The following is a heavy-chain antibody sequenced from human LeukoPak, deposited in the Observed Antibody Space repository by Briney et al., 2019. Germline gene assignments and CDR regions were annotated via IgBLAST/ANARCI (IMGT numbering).Heavy chain of an antibody. J-gene: IGHJ4*02. CDR1: ASGDDFSSHS. CDR3: AREWNSRATFDY. V-gene: IGHV3-21*05. CDR2: IHSSGNYI. D-gene: IGHD1-1*01. Sequence: PGGSLRLSCRASASGDDFSSHSMNWVRQAPGKELEWISYIHSSGNYIFDAASVKGRFTVSRDNARISLYLQMNSLRVEDTAMYYCAREWNSRATFDYWGQGTLVSAS.